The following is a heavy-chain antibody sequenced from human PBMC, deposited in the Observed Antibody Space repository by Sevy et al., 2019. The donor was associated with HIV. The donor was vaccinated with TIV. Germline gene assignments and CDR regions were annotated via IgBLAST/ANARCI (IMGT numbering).Heavy chain of an antibody. CDR3: TRQPAFYIDV. CDR2: IYNGGFS. V-gene: IGHV4-4*02. J-gene: IGHJ6*03. D-gene: IGHD2-2*01. Sequence: SETLSLTCAVFGGSVTTTDWWSWVRQSPGKGLEWIAQIYNGGFSHYNPSLKSRVTISLDKSKNQYSLDLRFVTAADTAVYYCTRQPAFYIDVWGKGTTVTVSS. CDR1: GGSVTTTDW.